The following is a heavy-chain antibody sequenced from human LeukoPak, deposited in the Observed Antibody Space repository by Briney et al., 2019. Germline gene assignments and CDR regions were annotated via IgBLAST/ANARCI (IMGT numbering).Heavy chain of an antibody. Sequence: GGSLRLSCAASGFTFTSYGMSWVRQAPGKGLEWISDISGNGYTTNYADSVKGRFTISRDTSKNTLYLQMNSLRAEDTAVYYCAKDDNYIRFLSWGQGTLVTVSS. CDR1: GFTFTSYG. D-gene: IGHD3-16*01. CDR3: AKDDNYIRFLS. CDR2: ISGNGYTT. J-gene: IGHJ5*02. V-gene: IGHV3-23*01.